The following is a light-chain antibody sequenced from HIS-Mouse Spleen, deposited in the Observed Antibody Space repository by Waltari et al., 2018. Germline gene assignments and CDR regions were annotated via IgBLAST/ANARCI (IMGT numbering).Light chain of an antibody. Sequence: DIQMTQSPSSLSASVGDRVTITCQASQDIINYLNWYHKKPGKAPKLLIYDASNLETGDPSRFSGSGSGTDFTFTISSLQPEDIATYYCQQYDNLPPFTFGQGTKLEIK. CDR1: QDIINY. V-gene: IGKV1-33*01. J-gene: IGKJ2*01. CDR2: DAS. CDR3: QQYDNLPPFT.